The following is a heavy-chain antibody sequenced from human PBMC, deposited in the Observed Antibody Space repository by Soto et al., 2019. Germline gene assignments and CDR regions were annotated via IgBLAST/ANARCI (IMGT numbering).Heavy chain of an antibody. V-gene: IGHV5-51*01. CDR3: ARLLVQQRDGLRWFDP. D-gene: IGHD6-25*01. CDR1: GYSFTNYW. CDR2: IYPGDSDT. J-gene: IGHJ5*02. Sequence: PGESLKISWSGSGYSFTNYWIGWVRQMPGKGLEWMGIIYPGDSDTRYSPSFQGQVTISADKSISTAYLQWSSLKASDTAMYYCARLLVQQRDGLRWFDPWGQGTLVTVSS.